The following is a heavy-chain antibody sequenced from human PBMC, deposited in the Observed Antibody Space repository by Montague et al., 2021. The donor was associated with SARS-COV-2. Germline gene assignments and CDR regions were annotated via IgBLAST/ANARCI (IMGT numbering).Heavy chain of an antibody. J-gene: IGHJ6*02. CDR1: GFSFIHYH. CDR3: ARDKAKLPGGMDD. CDR2: ISGSGSYI. Sequence: SLRLSCAGSGFSFIHYHINWVRQAPGKGLEWVSCISGSGSYIYYADSVRGRFTISRDNAKNSLFLEMSSLRADDTAVYYCARDKAKLPGGMDDWGQGTTVTVS. D-gene: IGHD1-26*01. V-gene: IGHV3-21*01.